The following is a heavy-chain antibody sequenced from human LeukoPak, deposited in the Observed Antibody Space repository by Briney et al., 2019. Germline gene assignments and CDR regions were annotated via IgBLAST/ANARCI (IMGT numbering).Heavy chain of an antibody. CDR1: GDSITSTNW. CDR3: ARGGNSAWYFDY. Sequence: PGGSLRLSCAVSGDSITSTNWWTWVRQPPGKGLEWIGEIYHSGSTNYNPSLKSRVTISLDRSRNQFSLRLNSVTAADTAVYYCARGGNSAWYFDYWGQGTLVTVSS. J-gene: IGHJ4*02. CDR2: IYHSGST. V-gene: IGHV4-4*02. D-gene: IGHD6-19*01.